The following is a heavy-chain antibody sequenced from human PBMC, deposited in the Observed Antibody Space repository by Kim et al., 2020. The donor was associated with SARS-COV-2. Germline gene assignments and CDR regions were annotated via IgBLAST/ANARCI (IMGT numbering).Heavy chain of an antibody. D-gene: IGHD3-3*01. CDR3: TLKYDFWSGYYDFDY. CDR1: GFTFSGSA. V-gene: IGHV3-73*01. J-gene: IGHJ4*02. Sequence: GGSLRLSCAASGFTFSGSAMHWVRQASGKGLEWVGRIRSKANSYATAYAASVKGRFTISRDDSKNTAYLQMNSLKTEDTAVYYCTLKYDFWSGYYDFDYWGQGTLVTVSS. CDR2: IRSKANSYAT.